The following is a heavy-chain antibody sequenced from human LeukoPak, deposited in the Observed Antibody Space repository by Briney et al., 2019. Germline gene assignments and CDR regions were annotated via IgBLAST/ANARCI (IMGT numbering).Heavy chain of an antibody. CDR3: ARARDGYYLDY. V-gene: IGHV3-53*01. CDR2: FYSGGTT. CDR1: GFTVSSNY. J-gene: IGHJ4*02. D-gene: IGHD5-24*01. Sequence: PGGSLRLSCAASGFTVSSNYMSWVRQAPGKGLEWVSVFYSGGTTYYADSVRGRFTISRDSSKNTLYLQMSSLRAEDMAVYYCARARDGYYLDYWGQGTLVTVSS.